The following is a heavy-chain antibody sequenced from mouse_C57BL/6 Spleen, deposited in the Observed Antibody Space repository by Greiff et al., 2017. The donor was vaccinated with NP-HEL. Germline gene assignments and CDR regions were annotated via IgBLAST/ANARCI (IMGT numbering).Heavy chain of an antibody. CDR1: GYAFSSYW. D-gene: IGHD3-2*02. V-gene: IGHV1-80*01. CDR3: ARGQLRLHYFDY. CDR2: IYPGDGDT. Sequence: LVESGAELVKPGASVKISCKASGYAFSSYWMNWVKQRPGKGLEWIGQIYPGDGDTNYNGKFKGKATLTADKSSSTAYMQLSSLTSEDSAVYFCARGQLRLHYFDYWGQGTTLTVSS. J-gene: IGHJ2*01.